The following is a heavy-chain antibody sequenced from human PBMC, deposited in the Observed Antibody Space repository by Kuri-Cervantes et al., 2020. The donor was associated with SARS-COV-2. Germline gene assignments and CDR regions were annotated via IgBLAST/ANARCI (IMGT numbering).Heavy chain of an antibody. Sequence: ASVKVSCKTSGYTFTDYYIHWVRQAPGQGPEWMGWINPISGGTKYARNFQGRVTMTRDTSITTVYMELSRLTTDDTAIFYCVRFRYSDTSRNASDIWGQGTVVTVSS. J-gene: IGHJ3*02. CDR1: GYTFTDYY. CDR2: INPISGGT. D-gene: IGHD3-22*01. V-gene: IGHV1-2*02. CDR3: VRFRYSDTSRNASDI.